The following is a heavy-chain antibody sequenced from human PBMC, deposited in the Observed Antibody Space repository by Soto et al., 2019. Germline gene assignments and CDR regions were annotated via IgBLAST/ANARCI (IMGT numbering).Heavy chain of an antibody. D-gene: IGHD3-16*01. CDR2: ISGYNANT. CDR3: ARMGDVPYYYYGLDV. Sequence: QVQLVQSGAEVKKPGASVKVSCKASGYSFTRYGISWVRQAPGQGLEWMGWISGYNANTNYPENLQGRVTMTTDTSTSTDYMEVRNLISDDTAVYYCARMGDVPYYYYGLDVCGQGTTVTVSS. CDR1: GYSFTRYG. V-gene: IGHV1-18*01. J-gene: IGHJ6*02.